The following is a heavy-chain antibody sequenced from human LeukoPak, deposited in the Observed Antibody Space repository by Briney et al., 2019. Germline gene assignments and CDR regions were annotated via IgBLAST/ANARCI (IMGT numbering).Heavy chain of an antibody. CDR1: GFTFSIYA. CDR2: ISGRGGST. J-gene: IGHJ5*02. V-gene: IGHV3-23*01. D-gene: IGHD2-2*01. Sequence: GGSLRLSCAASGFTFSIYAMSWVRQAPGKGLEWVSAISGRGGSTYYADSVKGRFTISRDNSQNTLYLQMNSLRAEDTAVYYCAKDRKDIVVVPAASWSWFDPWGQGTLVTVFS. CDR3: AKDRKDIVVVPAASWSWFDP.